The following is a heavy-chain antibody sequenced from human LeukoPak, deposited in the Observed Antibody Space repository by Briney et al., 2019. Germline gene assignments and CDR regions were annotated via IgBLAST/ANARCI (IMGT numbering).Heavy chain of an antibody. Sequence: ASVKVSCKVSGYTLTDLSIHWVRRAPGKGLEWMGGFDPEDGETIYAQKFQGRVTMTEDTSTDTAYMELSSLRSEDTAVYYCVSVTEYDHLWGSYQHFDFWGQGTLVTVSS. D-gene: IGHD3-16*02. CDR1: GYTLTDLS. J-gene: IGHJ4*02. CDR3: VSVTEYDHLWGSYQHFDF. V-gene: IGHV1-24*01. CDR2: FDPEDGET.